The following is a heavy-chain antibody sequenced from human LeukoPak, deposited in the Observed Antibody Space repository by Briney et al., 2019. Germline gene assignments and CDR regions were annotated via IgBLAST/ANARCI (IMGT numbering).Heavy chain of an antibody. D-gene: IGHD3-10*01. CDR1: GYSFTDYW. CDR2: IYPGDSDT. Sequence: GESLKISCKGSGYSFTDYWIAWVRQMPGKGPEWMGIIYPGDSDTRYSPSFQGQVTFSADKSISTAYLQWSSLRASDTAIYYCARQCCRGASPGFDPWGQGTLVTVSS. CDR3: ARQCCRGASPGFDP. V-gene: IGHV5-51*01. J-gene: IGHJ5*02.